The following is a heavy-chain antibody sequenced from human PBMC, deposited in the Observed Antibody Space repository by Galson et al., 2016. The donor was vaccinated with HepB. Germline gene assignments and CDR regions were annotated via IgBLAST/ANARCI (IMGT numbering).Heavy chain of an antibody. CDR1: GASISTYY. J-gene: IGHJ4*02. V-gene: IGHV4-59*01. CDR3: AKDPYCTNGVCLYYYFDY. Sequence: LSLTCTVSGASISTYYWSWIRQPSGKGLEWIGYIYDSGSTNYNPSLKSRVDISVDTSKNQLSLNLRSVTAADTAVYYCAKDPYCTNGVCLYYYFDYWGQGTLVTVSS. D-gene: IGHD2-8*01. CDR2: IYDSGST.